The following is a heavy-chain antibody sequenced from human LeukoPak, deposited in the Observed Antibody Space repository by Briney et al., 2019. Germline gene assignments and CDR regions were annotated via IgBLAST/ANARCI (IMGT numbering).Heavy chain of an antibody. CDR3: ARVMFCSGGSCPGDY. CDR2: IYTSGST. CDR1: GGSISSYY. Sequence: SETLSLTCTVSGGSISSYYWSWIRQPAGKGLEWIGRIYTSGSTNYNPSLKSRVSMSVDTSKNQFSLKLSSVTAADTAVYYCARVMFCSGGSCPGDYWGQGTLVTVSS. D-gene: IGHD2-15*01. V-gene: IGHV4-4*07. J-gene: IGHJ4*02.